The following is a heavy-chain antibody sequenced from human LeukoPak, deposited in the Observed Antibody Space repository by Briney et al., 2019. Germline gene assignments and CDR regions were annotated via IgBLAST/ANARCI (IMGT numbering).Heavy chain of an antibody. D-gene: IGHD2-21*02. CDR2: ISAYNGNS. J-gene: IGHJ4*02. V-gene: IGHV1-18*01. CDR1: GGTFSSYA. Sequence: ASVKVSCKASGGTFSSYAISWVRQAPGQGLEWMGWISAYNGNSNYAQKLQGRVTMTTDTSTSTAYMELRSLRSDDTAVYYCAREDCGGDCYIDYWGQGTLVTVSS. CDR3: AREDCGGDCYIDY.